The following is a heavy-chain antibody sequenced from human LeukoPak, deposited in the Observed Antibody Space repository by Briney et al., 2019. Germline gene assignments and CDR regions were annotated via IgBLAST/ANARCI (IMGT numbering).Heavy chain of an antibody. V-gene: IGHV4-34*01. CDR3: ARLRSSGWYDYYYYMDV. CDR1: GGSFSGYY. CDR2: INHSGST. J-gene: IGHJ6*03. Sequence: SETLSLTCAVYGGSFSGYYWSWIRQHRGRGLEWIGEINHSGSTNYNPSLKSRVTISVDTSKNQFSLKLSSVTAADTAVYYCARLRSSGWYDYYYYMDVWGKGTTVTVSS. D-gene: IGHD6-19*01.